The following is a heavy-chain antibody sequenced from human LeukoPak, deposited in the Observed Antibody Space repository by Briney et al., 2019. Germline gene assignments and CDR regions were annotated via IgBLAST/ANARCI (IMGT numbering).Heavy chain of an antibody. CDR2: IRSKAYGGTT. CDR3: AILRLGELSFDY. J-gene: IGHJ4*02. D-gene: IGHD3-16*02. V-gene: IGHV3-49*04. Sequence: PGGSLRLSCAASGFTFSSYCMSWVRQAPGKGPEWVGFIRSKAYGGTTEYAASVKGRFTISRDDSKSIAYLQMSSLKTEDTAVYYCAILRLGELSFDYWGQGTLVTVSS. CDR1: GFTFSSYC.